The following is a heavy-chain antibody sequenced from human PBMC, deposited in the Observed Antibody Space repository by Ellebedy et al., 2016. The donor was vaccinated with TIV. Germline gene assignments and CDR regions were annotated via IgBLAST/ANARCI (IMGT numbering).Heavy chain of an antibody. V-gene: IGHV4-38-2*02. CDR3: ARGRGSGYDLWYWFDP. CDR1: GYSISSGYF. D-gene: IGHD5-12*01. J-gene: IGHJ5*02. Sequence: MPSETLSLTCTVSGYSISSGYFWGWIRQSPGKGLEWIGSIYHSGDTYYNPSLKSRVTILVDTSKNQLSLKLNSVTAADTAVYYCARGRGSGYDLWYWFDPWGQGTLVTVSS. CDR2: IYHSGDT.